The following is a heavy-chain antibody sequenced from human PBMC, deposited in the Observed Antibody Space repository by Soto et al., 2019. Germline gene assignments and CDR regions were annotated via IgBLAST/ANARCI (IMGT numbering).Heavy chain of an antibody. CDR2: IRSKANSYAT. Sequence: PGGSLRLSCAASGFTFSGSAMHWVRQASGKGLEWVGRIRSKANSYATAYAASVKGRFTISRDDSKNTAYLQMNSLKTEDTAVYYCTRNSRYYYYGMDVWGQGTTVTVSS. J-gene: IGHJ6*02. D-gene: IGHD1-7*01. CDR3: TRNSRYYYYGMDV. V-gene: IGHV3-73*01. CDR1: GFTFSGSA.